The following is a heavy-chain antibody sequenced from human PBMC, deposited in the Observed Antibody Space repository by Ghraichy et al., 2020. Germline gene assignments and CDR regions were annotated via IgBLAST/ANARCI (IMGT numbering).Heavy chain of an antibody. V-gene: IGHV3-23*01. CDR1: GFTFSSYA. J-gene: IGHJ4*02. CDR2: ISGSGGST. CDR3: ARYQKTTVTNFDC. D-gene: IGHD4-17*01. Sequence: GGSLRLSCAASGFTFSSYAMSWVRQAPGKGLEWVSTISGSGGSTYYADSVKGRFTISRDNSKNTLYLQMNSLRAEDTAVYYCARYQKTTVTNFDCWGQGTLVTVSS.